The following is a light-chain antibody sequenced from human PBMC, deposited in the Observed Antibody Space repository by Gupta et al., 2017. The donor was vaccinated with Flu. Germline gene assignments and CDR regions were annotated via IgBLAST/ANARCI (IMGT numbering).Light chain of an antibody. V-gene: IGLV2-14*01. CDR2: DVS. CDR3: SSYTDTSTFYV. Sequence: QSALTQPASVSASPGQSITISCTGTSSDVGGYNYVPWYQQRPGKAPKLMIYDVSNRPSGVSNRFSGSKSGNTASLTISGLQAEDETDYYCSSYTDTSTFYVFGTRTKVTVL. CDR1: SSDVGGYNY. J-gene: IGLJ1*01.